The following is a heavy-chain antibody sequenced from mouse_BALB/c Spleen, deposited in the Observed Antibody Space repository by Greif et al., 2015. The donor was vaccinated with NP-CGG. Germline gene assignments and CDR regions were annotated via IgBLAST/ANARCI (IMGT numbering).Heavy chain of an antibody. CDR1: GFNIKETY. CDR2: IDPANGNT. V-gene: IGHV14-3*02. CDR3: ARKLARGLYFVC. J-gene: IGHJ2*02. Sequence: VQLQQPGAELVKPGASVKLSCTASGFNIKETYMHWVKQRPEQGLEWIGRIDPANGNTKYEPKFQGKATITADTSSNSAYLQLSSLASEDSAVYYCARKLARGLYFVCWRQGTSLTVSS. D-gene: IGHD3-1*01.